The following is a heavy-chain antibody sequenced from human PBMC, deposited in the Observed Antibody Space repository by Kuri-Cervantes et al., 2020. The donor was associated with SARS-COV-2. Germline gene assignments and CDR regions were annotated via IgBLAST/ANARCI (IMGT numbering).Heavy chain of an antibody. Sequence: SVKVSCKASGGTFSSYAISWVRQAPGQGLEWMGGIIPIFGTANYAQKFQGRVTITTDESTSTAYMELSSLRSEDTAVYYCAKGSPGITIFGVVTIDPSDAFDIWGQGTMVTVSS. CDR1: GGTFSSYA. D-gene: IGHD3-3*01. J-gene: IGHJ3*02. CDR3: AKGSPGITIFGVVTIDPSDAFDI. V-gene: IGHV1-69*05. CDR2: IIPIFGTA.